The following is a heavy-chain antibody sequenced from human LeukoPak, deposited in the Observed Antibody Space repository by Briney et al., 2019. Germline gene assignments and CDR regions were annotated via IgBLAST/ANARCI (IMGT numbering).Heavy chain of an antibody. J-gene: IGHJ4*02. D-gene: IGHD2-15*01. CDR1: GGSISSYY. CDR2: IYYSGST. Sequence: PSETLSLTCTVSGGSISSYYWSWIRQPPGKGLEWIGYIYYSGSTNYNPSLKSRVTISVDTSENQFSLKLSSVTAADTAVYYCARDLGGYCSGGSCYRPYYFDYWGQGTLVTVSS. V-gene: IGHV4-59*01. CDR3: ARDLGGYCSGGSCYRPYYFDY.